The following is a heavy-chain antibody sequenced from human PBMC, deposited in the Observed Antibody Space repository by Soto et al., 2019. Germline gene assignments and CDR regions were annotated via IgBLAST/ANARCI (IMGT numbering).Heavy chain of an antibody. Sequence: QVQLQESGPGLVKPSQTLSLTCTVSGGSISSGDYYWSWIRQPPGKGLEGIGDIYYRGSTYYNPSLKSPLTISVDTSKNQFPLTLSSVTAADTAVYYCARGYSGYDHWGQGTLVTVSS. D-gene: IGHD5-12*01. CDR2: IYYRGST. CDR3: ARGYSGYDH. CDR1: GGSISSGDYY. V-gene: IGHV4-30-4*01. J-gene: IGHJ5*02.